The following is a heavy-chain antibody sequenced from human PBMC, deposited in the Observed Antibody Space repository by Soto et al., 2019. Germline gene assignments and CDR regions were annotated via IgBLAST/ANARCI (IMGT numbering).Heavy chain of an antibody. CDR3: ARSKSPYYDSSGYYDYFDY. V-gene: IGHV4-30-4*01. CDR2: IYYSGST. D-gene: IGHD3-22*01. CDR1: GGSISSGDHY. J-gene: IGHJ4*02. Sequence: SETLSLTCTVSGGSISSGDHYWSWIRQPPGKGLEWIGYIYYSGSTYYNPSLKSRVTISVDTSKNQFSLKLSSVTAADTAVYYCARSKSPYYDSSGYYDYFDYWGQGTLVTVSS.